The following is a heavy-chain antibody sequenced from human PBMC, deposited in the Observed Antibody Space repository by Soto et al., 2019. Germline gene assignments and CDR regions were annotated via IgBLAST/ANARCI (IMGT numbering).Heavy chain of an antibody. CDR1: LLNSNIAW. CDR3: TSMNDRDAFDI. D-gene: IGHD1-1*01. CDR2: IKNNADGGTT. J-gene: IGHJ3*02. V-gene: IGHV3-15*01. Sequence: EEKLVESGGGLVKRGESLRLSCAASLLNSNIAWLSWVRQAPGKGLEWVGRIKNNADGGTTDNAAPVKDRFTISRDDSKSTLYLQMKSLKTEDTAMYYCTSMNDRDAFDIWGQGTMVTVSS.